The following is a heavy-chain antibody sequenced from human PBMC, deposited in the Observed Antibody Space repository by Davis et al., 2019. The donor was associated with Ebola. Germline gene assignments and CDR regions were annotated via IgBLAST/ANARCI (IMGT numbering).Heavy chain of an antibody. V-gene: IGHV3-21*01. J-gene: IGHJ3*02. CDR1: GFTVSSNY. CDR3: ARAQNDAFDI. CDR2: ISSGSTYI. Sequence: GESLKISCAASGFTVSSNYMNWVRQAPGKGLEWVSSISSGSTYIYFADSVKGRFTISRDNAKHSLYLQMNSLRAEDTAVYYCARAQNDAFDIWGQGTMVTVSS.